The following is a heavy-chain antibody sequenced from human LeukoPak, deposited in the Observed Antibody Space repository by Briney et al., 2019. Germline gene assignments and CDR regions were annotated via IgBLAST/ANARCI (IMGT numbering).Heavy chain of an antibody. D-gene: IGHD3-9*01. CDR1: GYTFTSYG. V-gene: IGHV1-2*02. CDR2: INPNSGGT. J-gene: IGHJ6*03. CDR3: ARERPPRYDILTGYHYYYYMDV. Sequence: GASVKVSCKASGYTFTSYGISWVRQAPGQGLEWMGWINPNSGGTNYAQKFQGRVTMTRDTSISTAYMELSRLRSDDTAVYYCARERPPRYDILTGYHYYYYMDVWGKGTTVTVSS.